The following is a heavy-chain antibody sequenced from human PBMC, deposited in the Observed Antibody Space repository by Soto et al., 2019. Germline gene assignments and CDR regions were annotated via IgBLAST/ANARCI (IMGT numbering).Heavy chain of an antibody. J-gene: IGHJ3*02. CDR2: IIPILGIA. D-gene: IGHD2-2*02. CDR1: GGTFSSYT. CDR3: ARDRSVAVVVPAAINDAFDI. Sequence: SVQVSCKASGGTFSSYTISWVRQAPGQGHEWMGRIIPILGIANYAQKFQGRVTITADKSTSTAYMELSSLRSEDTAVYYCARDRSVAVVVPAAINDAFDIWGQGTMVTVSS. V-gene: IGHV1-69*04.